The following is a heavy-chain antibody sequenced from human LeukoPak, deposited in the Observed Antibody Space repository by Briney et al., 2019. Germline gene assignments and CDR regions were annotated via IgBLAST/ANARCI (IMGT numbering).Heavy chain of an antibody. J-gene: IGHJ4*02. CDR3: ARGVDDSSGYFPYFDY. CDR1: GGSFSGYY. CDR2: INHSGST. V-gene: IGHV4-34*01. Sequence: SETLSLTCAVSGGSFSGYYWSWIRQPPGKGLEWIGEINHSGSTNYNPSLKSRVTISVDTSKNQFSLKLSSVTAADTAVYYCARGVDDSSGYFPYFDYWGQGTLVTLSS. D-gene: IGHD3-22*01.